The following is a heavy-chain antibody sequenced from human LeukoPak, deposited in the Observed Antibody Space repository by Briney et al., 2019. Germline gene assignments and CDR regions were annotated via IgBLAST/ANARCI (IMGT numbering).Heavy chain of an antibody. V-gene: IGHV3-30-3*01. CDR3: ARGWPPDY. CDR2: ILYDGTNK. J-gene: IGHJ4*02. Sequence: PGRSLRLSCAASGFTFSGYAMQWVRQAPGKGLEWVVVILYDGTNKYYADSVKGRFTISRDNSKSTLYLQMDSLRPEDTAVYYCARGWPPDYWGQGTLVTVSS. D-gene: IGHD5-24*01. CDR1: GFTFSGYA.